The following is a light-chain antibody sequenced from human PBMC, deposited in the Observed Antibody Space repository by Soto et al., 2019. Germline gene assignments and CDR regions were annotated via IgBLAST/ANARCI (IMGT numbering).Light chain of an antibody. J-gene: IGLJ2*01. CDR1: SSDVGGYNY. CDR2: DVS. V-gene: IGLV2-14*01. CDR3: GSYTSGSTVV. Sequence: QSALTQPASVSGSPGQSITISCTGTSSDVGGYNYVSWYQQHPGKAPKLMIYDVSTRPSGVSNRFSGSKSGNTASLTISGLQAEDEADYYCGSYTSGSTVVFGGGTKLTVL.